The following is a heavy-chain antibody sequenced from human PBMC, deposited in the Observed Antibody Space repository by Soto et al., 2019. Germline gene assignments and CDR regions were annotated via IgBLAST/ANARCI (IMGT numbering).Heavy chain of an antibody. CDR1: GYTISNYV. CDR3: ARETGYALDY. Sequence: VPVKVSCKASGYTISNYVMHWVRQAPGQRLEWMGSINAGDDNTKYSQKFQGRVTITTDTSASTAYMELSSLRSEDTAVYYCARETGYALDYWGKGTLVPVSP. CDR2: INAGDDNT. J-gene: IGHJ4*02. D-gene: IGHD3-9*01. V-gene: IGHV1-3*01.